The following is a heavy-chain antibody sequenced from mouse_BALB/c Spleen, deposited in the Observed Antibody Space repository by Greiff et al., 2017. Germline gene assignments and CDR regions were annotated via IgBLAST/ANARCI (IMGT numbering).Heavy chain of an antibody. Sequence: VQLKESGAELVKPGASVKLSCTASGFNIKDTYMHWVKQRPEQGLEWIGRIDPANGNTKYDPKFQGKATITADTSSNTAYLQLSSLTSEDTAVYYCARNPLFAYWGQGTLVTVSA. CDR2: IDPANGNT. D-gene: IGHD6-1*01. CDR1: GFNIKDTY. V-gene: IGHV14-3*02. J-gene: IGHJ3*01. CDR3: ARNPLFAY.